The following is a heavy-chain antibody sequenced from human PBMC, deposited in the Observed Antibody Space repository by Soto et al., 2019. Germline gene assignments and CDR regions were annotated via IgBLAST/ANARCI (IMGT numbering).Heavy chain of an antibody. D-gene: IGHD3-3*01. CDR2: ISGSGGST. J-gene: IGHJ6*02. CDR1: GFTFSSYA. CDR3: AKRVFRFLEWSPFDGMDV. V-gene: IGHV3-23*01. Sequence: GGSMRLSCAASGFTFSSYAMSWVRQATGKGLEWVSAISGSGGSTYYADSVKGRFTISRDNSKNTLYLQMNSLRAEDTAVYYCAKRVFRFLEWSPFDGMDVWGQGTTVTVSS.